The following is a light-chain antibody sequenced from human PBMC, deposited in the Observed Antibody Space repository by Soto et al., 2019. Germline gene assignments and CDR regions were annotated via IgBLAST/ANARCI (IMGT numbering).Light chain of an antibody. V-gene: IGLV2-23*01. Sequence: QSALTQPASVSGSPGQSITISCTGTSSDVGSYNLVSWYQQHPGKAPKLMIYEGSKRPSGVSNRFSGSKSGNTASLTISGLQAEDEADYYCCSYAGPYVVFGGGTQLTVL. J-gene: IGLJ2*01. CDR1: SSDVGSYNL. CDR3: CSYAGPYVV. CDR2: EGS.